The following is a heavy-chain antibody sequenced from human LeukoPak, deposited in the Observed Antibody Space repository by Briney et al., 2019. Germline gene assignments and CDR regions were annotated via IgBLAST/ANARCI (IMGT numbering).Heavy chain of an antibody. J-gene: IGHJ3*01. CDR2: ILGGGGT. D-gene: IGHD4-17*01. Sequence: GGSLRLSCAASGLIFHNYALVWIRRAPGKGPEWVSAILGGGGTFYADAVKGRFTISRDNSKNTLYLQMNSLRAEDTATYYCGQDPNGNYIGAFDFWGRGTMVTVS. V-gene: IGHV3-23*01. CDR1: GLIFHNYA. CDR3: GQDPNGNYIGAFDF.